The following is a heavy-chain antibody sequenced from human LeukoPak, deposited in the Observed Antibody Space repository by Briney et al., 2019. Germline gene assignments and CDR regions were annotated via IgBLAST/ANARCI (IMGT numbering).Heavy chain of an antibody. CDR3: ARAPYDFWSGYSRVNWFDP. J-gene: IGHJ5*02. Sequence: SETLSLTCTVSGDSISGYFWNWIRQSPGKGLELIGYIYYSGSTDYNPSLKSRVTISLDTSKNQFSLKLSSVTAADTAVYYCARAPYDFWSGYSRVNWFDPWGQGTLVTVSS. CDR1: GDSISGYF. V-gene: IGHV4-59*01. D-gene: IGHD3-3*01. CDR2: IYYSGST.